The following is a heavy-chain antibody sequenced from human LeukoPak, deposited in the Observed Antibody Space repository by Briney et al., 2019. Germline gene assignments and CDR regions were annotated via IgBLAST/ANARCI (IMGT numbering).Heavy chain of an antibody. J-gene: IGHJ4*02. CDR1: GFTFINYD. Sequence: GGSLRLSCAASGFTFINYDMSWVRQAPGKGLEWVSTTSGVTTYYADSVKGRFTISRDNSMNTLYLQMDSLRAEDTAVYYCAKARDSAGAGTDYWGQRTLVTVSS. V-gene: IGHV3-23*01. CDR2: TSGVTT. CDR3: AKARDSAGAGTDY. D-gene: IGHD6-13*01.